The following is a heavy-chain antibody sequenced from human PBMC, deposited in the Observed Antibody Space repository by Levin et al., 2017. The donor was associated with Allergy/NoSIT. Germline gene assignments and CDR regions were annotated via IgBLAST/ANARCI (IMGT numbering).Heavy chain of an antibody. CDR3: AKDGRGWLQLETDGYFDL. CDR1: GFTFSSYA. V-gene: IGHV3-23*01. D-gene: IGHD5-24*01. J-gene: IGHJ2*01. Sequence: PGESLKISCAASGFTFSSYAMSWVRQAPGKGLEWVSAISGSGGSTYYADSVKGRFTISRDNSKNTLYLQMNSLRAEDTAVYYCAKDGRGWLQLETDGYFDLWGRGTLVTVSS. CDR2: ISGSGGST.